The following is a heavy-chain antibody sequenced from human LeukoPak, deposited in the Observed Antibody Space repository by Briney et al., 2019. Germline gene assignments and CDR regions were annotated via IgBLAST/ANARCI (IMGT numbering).Heavy chain of an antibody. Sequence: KPSETLSLTCTVSGGSISSYYWSWIRQPPGKGLEWIGYIYCSGSTNYNPSLKSRVTISVDTSKNQFSLKLSSVTAADTAVYYCAREIPAGTTYFDYWGQGTLVTVSS. D-gene: IGHD1-7*01. CDR3: AREIPAGTTYFDY. CDR1: GGSISSYY. J-gene: IGHJ4*02. CDR2: IYCSGST. V-gene: IGHV4-59*01.